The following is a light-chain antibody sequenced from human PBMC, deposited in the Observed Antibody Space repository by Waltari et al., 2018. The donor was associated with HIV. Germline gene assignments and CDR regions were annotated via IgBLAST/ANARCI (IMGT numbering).Light chain of an antibody. CDR1: QSISSR. V-gene: IGKV1-5*03. J-gene: IGKJ2*01. CDR3: QQYNSYST. CDR2: KAT. Sequence: DIQMTQSPSTLSASVGDRVTITCRASQSISSRLAWYQQKPGKAPKLLIYKATSLESGVPSRFSGSGSGTEFTLTISSLQPDDFATYYCQQYNSYSTFGQGTKLEIK.